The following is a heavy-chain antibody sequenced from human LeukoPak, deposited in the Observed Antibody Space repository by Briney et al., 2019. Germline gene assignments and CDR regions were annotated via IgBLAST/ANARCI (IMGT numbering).Heavy chain of an antibody. J-gene: IGHJ4*02. CDR2: INPNSGGT. Sequence: ASVTVSCTASGYTFTDYYVHWVRQAPGQGLEWMGWINPNSGGTNYAQKFQGWVTMTRDTSISTAYIDLSRLRSDDTAVYFCARLSVNHGGNPWYFYYWGQGTLVTVSP. D-gene: IGHD4-23*01. V-gene: IGHV1-2*04. CDR3: ARLSVNHGGNPWYFYY. CDR1: GYTFTDYY.